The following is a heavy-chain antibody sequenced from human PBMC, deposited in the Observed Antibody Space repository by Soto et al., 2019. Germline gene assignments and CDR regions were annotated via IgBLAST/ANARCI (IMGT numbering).Heavy chain of an antibody. CDR2: IDWRSRSI. CDR3: AKVGPFNTFWSGYSP. D-gene: IGHD3-3*01. J-gene: IGHJ5*02. V-gene: IGHV3-9*01. Sequence: EVQLVESGGGLVQPGRSLRLSCVASGFIFDDYAMHWVRQTPGEGLEWVSGIDWRSRSIDYADSVRGRFTISRDNAKNALYLQMNSLRPEDTAFYYCAKVGPFNTFWSGYSPCGQGTLVTVSS. CDR1: GFIFDDYA.